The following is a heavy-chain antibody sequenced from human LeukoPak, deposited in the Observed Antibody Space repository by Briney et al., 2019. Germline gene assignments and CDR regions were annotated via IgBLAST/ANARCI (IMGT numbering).Heavy chain of an antibody. V-gene: IGHV3-11*01. D-gene: IGHD2-2*02. Sequence: ISSIGSTIYYAHPAKGRFPTPRDNAKNSLYLQMNSLRAEDTAVYYCARDHCSSTSCYIGYWGQGTLVTVSS. CDR3: ARDHCSSTSCYIGY. J-gene: IGHJ4*02. CDR2: ISSIGSTI.